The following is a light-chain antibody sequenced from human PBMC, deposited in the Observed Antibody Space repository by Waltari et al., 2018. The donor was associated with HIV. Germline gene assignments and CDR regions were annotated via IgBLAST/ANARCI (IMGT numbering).Light chain of an antibody. CDR3: AAWDDSLNGM. J-gene: IGLJ3*02. V-gene: IGLV1-44*01. Sequence: QSVLTQPPSVSGTPGQTVTISCSGSSTNIGSNIVNWYQQVPEAAPKRLIYSNDQRPSWVRDRCSGSKSGTSASLAISGLQSADEADYYCAAWDDSLNGMFGGGTKLTV. CDR1: STNIGSNI. CDR2: SND.